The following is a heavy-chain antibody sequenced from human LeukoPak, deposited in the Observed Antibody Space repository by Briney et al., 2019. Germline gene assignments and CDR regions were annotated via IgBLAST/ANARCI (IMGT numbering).Heavy chain of an antibody. CDR2: IYYSGST. D-gene: IGHD4-17*01. V-gene: IGHV4-59*01. Sequence: PSETLSLTCTVSGGSISSYYWSWIRQPPGKGLEWIGYIYYSGSTNYNPSLKSRVTISVDTSKNQFSLKLSSVTAADTAVYYCARANLAGTDYGAPNDAFDIWGQGTMVTVSS. CDR1: GGSISSYY. J-gene: IGHJ3*02. CDR3: ARANLAGTDYGAPNDAFDI.